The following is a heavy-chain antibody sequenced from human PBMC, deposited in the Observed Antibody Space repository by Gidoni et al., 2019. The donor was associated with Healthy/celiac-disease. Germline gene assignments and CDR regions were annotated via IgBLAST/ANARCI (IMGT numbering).Heavy chain of an antibody. V-gene: IGHV1-18*04. CDR2: ISAYNGNT. D-gene: IGHD2-8*01. J-gene: IGHJ6*03. Sequence: QVQLVQSGAEVKKPGASVKVSCKASGYTFTSYGISWVRQAPGQGLEWMGWISAYNGNTNYAQKLQGRVTTTTDTSTSTAYMELRSLRSDDTAVYYCARDWGYCTNGVCYSPRYYYYYMDVWGKGTTVTVSS. CDR1: GYTFTSYG. CDR3: ARDWGYCTNGVCYSPRYYYYYMDV.